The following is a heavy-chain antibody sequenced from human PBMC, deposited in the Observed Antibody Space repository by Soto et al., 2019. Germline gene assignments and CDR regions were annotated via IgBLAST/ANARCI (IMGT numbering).Heavy chain of an antibody. D-gene: IGHD3-16*01. J-gene: IGHJ5*02. CDR3: ATDPYYVYVWGSYRRDWFDP. CDR1: GFTFSDAW. Sequence: GGSLRLSCAASGFTFSDAWMSWVRQAPGKGLEWVGRIKTKTDGGTTDYAAPVKGRFTISRDDSKNTLYLQMNSLKTEDTAVYYCATDPYYVYVWGSYRRDWFDPWGQGTLVTVAS. CDR2: IKTKTDGGTT. V-gene: IGHV3-15*01.